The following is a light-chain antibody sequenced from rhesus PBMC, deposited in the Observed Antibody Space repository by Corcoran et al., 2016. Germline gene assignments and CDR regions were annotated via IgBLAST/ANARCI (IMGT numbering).Light chain of an antibody. CDR3: PQYNSVPRT. J-gene: IGKJ1*01. Sequence: DIQMTQSPSSLSASVGDRVTITCRASQGIAGWLAWYQQKPGKAPTLLVYQASNLQNGVPSRFSGSGYGSDFTLTISSLQPEDFATYYCPQYNSVPRTFGQRTRVEVK. CDR1: QGIAGW. V-gene: IGKV1-21*01. CDR2: QAS.